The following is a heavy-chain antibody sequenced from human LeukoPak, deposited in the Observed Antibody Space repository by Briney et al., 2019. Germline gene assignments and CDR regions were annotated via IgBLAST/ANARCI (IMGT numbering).Heavy chain of an antibody. CDR3: ARTSRHFYGSGSNLTPWPADMDV. CDR1: RGSINSYY. D-gene: IGHD3-10*01. Sequence: SESLSLNCTVSRGSINSYYWTWISQPPGKGLEWIGYTYYSGTTHYHPSLNSRVTISMDTSKNHFSLKLSSVTAADTAIYYCARTSRHFYGSGSNLTPWPADMDVWGQGTKVTVSS. V-gene: IGHV4-59*01. J-gene: IGHJ6*02. CDR2: TYYSGTT.